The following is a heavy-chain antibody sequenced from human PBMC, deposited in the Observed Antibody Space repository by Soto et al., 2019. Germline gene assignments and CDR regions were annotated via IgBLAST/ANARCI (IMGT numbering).Heavy chain of an antibody. D-gene: IGHD5-18*01. V-gene: IGHV3-48*02. J-gene: IGHJ4*02. CDR3: ARVISMDLLLHTAPGY. CDR1: GFTFSSYS. Sequence: GGSLRLSCAASGFTFSSYSMNWVRQAPGKGLEWVSYISSSSSTIYYADSVKGRFTISRDNAKNSLYLQMNSLRDEDAAVYYCARVISMDLLLHTAPGYWGQGTLVTVSS. CDR2: ISSSSSTI.